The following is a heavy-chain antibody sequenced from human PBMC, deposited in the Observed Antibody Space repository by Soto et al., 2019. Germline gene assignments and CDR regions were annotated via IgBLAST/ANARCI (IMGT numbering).Heavy chain of an antibody. CDR2: IYHSGST. D-gene: IGHD2-8*01. CDR3: ASPYCTNGVCSFDY. Sequence: ASETLSLTCAVYGGSFSGYYWSWIRQPPGKGLEWIGEIYHSGSTYYNPSLKSRVTISVDTSKNQFSLKLSSVTAADTAVYYCASPYCTNGVCSFDYWGQGTLVTVSS. CDR1: GGSFSGYY. J-gene: IGHJ4*02. V-gene: IGHV4-34*09.